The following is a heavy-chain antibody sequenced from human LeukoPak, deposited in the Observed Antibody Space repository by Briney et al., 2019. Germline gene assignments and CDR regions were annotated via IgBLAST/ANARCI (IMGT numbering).Heavy chain of an antibody. D-gene: IGHD6-19*01. CDR2: INPSGGST. V-gene: IGHV1-46*01. CDR3: ARGSGLDSFDY. Sequence: ASVKASCKASGYTFTSYYMHWVRQAPGQGLEWMGIINPSGGSTTYAQKFQGRVTMTRDTSTSTVFMELSSLRSEDTAVYSCARGSGLDSFDYWGQGTLVTVSS. J-gene: IGHJ4*02. CDR1: GYTFTSYY.